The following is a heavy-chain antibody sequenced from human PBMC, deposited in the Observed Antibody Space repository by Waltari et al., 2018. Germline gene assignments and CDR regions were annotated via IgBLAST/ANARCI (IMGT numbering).Heavy chain of an antibody. Sequence: QVQLVQSGAEVKKPGASVKVSCKASGYTFTSYGISWVRQAPGQGLEWMGWISAYNGNTNYAQKLQGRVTMTTDTSTSTAYMELRSLRSDDTAVYSCARVAIVQANKYDILTGYYLYGMDVWGQGTTVTVSS. V-gene: IGHV1-18*01. J-gene: IGHJ6*02. CDR3: ARVAIVQANKYDILTGYYLYGMDV. D-gene: IGHD3-9*01. CDR1: GYTFTSYG. CDR2: ISAYNGNT.